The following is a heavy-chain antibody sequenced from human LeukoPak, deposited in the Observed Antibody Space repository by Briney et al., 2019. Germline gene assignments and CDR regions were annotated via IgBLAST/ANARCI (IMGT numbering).Heavy chain of an antibody. Sequence: GGSLTLSCAASASTFSGNWMHWVRQAPGKGLEWVASIDQHGRDKYFLDSVKSRFTISRDNSKSSLYLQMNNLRAEDTAVYYCVRGSGWFFGFWGQGSLVTVSS. D-gene: IGHD6-19*01. J-gene: IGHJ4*02. CDR1: ASTFSGNW. V-gene: IGHV3-7*01. CDR3: VRGSGWFFGF. CDR2: IDQHGRDK.